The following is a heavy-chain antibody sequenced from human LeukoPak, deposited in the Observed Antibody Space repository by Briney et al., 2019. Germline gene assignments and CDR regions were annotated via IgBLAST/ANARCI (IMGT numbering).Heavy chain of an antibody. Sequence: QSGGSLRLSCAASGFTFSSYEMNWVRQAPGKGLEWVSYISSSGSTIYYADSVKGRFTISRDNAKNSLYLQVNSLRAEDTAVYYCARAEEYSSSSFDYWGQGTLVTVSS. CDR1: GFTFSSYE. D-gene: IGHD6-6*01. J-gene: IGHJ4*02. V-gene: IGHV3-48*03. CDR3: ARAEEYSSSSFDY. CDR2: ISSSGSTI.